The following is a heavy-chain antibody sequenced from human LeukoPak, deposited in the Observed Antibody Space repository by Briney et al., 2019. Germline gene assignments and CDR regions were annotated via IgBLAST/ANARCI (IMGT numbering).Heavy chain of an antibody. CDR2: ISGSGSDGST. V-gene: IGHV3-23*01. J-gene: IGHJ4*02. D-gene: IGHD5-24*01. Sequence: GGSLRLSCAASGSTFSSYWMSWVRQAPGKGLEWVSSISGSGSDGSTYYADSVKGRFTISRDNSKNTLYLQMNSLRVEDTAVYYCAKSGYNRFDYWGQGTLVTVSS. CDR3: AKSGYNRFDY. CDR1: GSTFSSYW.